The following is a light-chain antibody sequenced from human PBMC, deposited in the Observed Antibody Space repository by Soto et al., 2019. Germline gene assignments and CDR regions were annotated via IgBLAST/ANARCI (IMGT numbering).Light chain of an antibody. CDR1: QTIRSNY. CDR2: GAS. V-gene: IGKV3-20*01. J-gene: IGKJ1*01. Sequence: ETVLTQSPGTLSLSPGERATLSCRASQTIRSNYLAWYRQTPGQAPRLLIYGASNRATGIADRFSGSGSGTDSTLVISRLEPEDFDLYYCQQYSSSPSTFGQKTTVEIK. CDR3: QQYSSSPST.